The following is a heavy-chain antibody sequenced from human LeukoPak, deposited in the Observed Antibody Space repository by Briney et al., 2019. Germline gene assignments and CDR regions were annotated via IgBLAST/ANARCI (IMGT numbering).Heavy chain of an antibody. D-gene: IGHD6-19*01. CDR3: ASSDPSGYSSGWNWFDP. V-gene: IGHV4-59*01. J-gene: IGHJ5*02. CDR1: GGSISSYY. CDR2: IYYSGST. Sequence: KASETLSLTCTVSGGSISSYYWSWIRQPPGKGLEWIGYIYYSGSTNYNPSLKSRVTISVDTSKNQFSLKLSSVTAADTAVYYCASSDPSGYSSGWNWFDPWGQGTLVTVSS.